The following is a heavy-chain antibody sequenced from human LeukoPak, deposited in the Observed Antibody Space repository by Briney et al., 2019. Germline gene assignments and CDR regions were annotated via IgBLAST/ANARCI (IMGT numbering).Heavy chain of an antibody. J-gene: IGHJ5*02. Sequence: SETLSLTCTVSGGSISSYYWSWIRQPPGKGLEWIGYIYYSGSTNYNPSLKSRVTISVDTSKNQFSLKLSSVTAADTAVYYCAREFGGNGWFDPWGQGILVTVSS. V-gene: IGHV4-59*01. D-gene: IGHD4-23*01. CDR3: AREFGGNGWFDP. CDR2: IYYSGST. CDR1: GGSISSYY.